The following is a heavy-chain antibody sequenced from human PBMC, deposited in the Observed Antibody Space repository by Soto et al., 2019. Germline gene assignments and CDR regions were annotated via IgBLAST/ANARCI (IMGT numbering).Heavy chain of an antibody. CDR3: ASNYAYAEGYYFYGIDV. J-gene: IGHJ6*02. V-gene: IGHV3-74*01. D-gene: IGHD3-16*01. Sequence: GWSLRLSCAASRVTFNNYWMHWVRQAPGKGLVWVSRVNSDGDTTYYADSVKGRFTISRDNAKNTLHLQMNSLGAEDTAVYYCASNYAYAEGYYFYGIDVWGQGTTVTVSS. CDR2: VNSDGDTT. CDR1: RVTFNNYW.